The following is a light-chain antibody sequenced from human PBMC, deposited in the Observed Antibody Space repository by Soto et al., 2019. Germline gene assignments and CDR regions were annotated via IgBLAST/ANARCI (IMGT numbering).Light chain of an antibody. CDR1: TGAVTSGHY. CDR2: DTS. Sequence: QAVVTQEPSLTVSPGGTVTLTCGSSTGAVTSGHYPYWFQQKPGQAHKTLIYDTSNKHSWPPPWFSGYLLGGKAALTLSGAQPEDAAEYYGLLSDSGGDGVFGGGTKLTVL. V-gene: IGLV7-46*01. CDR3: LLSDSGGDGV. J-gene: IGLJ2*01.